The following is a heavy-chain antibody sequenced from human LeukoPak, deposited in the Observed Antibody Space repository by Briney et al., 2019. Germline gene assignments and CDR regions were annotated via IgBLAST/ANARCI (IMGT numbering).Heavy chain of an antibody. Sequence: ASVKVSCEASGYTFTGYYMHWVRQAPGQGLEWMGWINPNCGGTNYAQKFQGRVTMTRDTSISTAYMELSRLRSDDTAVYYCARDIVVVPAAIQAVFDYWGQGTLVTVSS. D-gene: IGHD2-2*02. CDR1: GYTFTGYY. J-gene: IGHJ4*02. CDR3: ARDIVVVPAAIQAVFDY. CDR2: INPNCGGT. V-gene: IGHV1-2*02.